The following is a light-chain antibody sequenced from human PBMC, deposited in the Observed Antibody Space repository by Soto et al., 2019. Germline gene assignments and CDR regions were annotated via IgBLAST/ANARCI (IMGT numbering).Light chain of an antibody. V-gene: IGKV1-5*03. CDR2: KAS. CDR1: QSISSW. CDR3: QQYNSYSWT. Sequence: DIQMTQSPSTLSASVGXRVTITCRASQSISSWLAWYQQKPGKAPKLLIYKASSLESGVPSRFSGSGSGTEFTLTISSLQPDDFATYYCQQYNSYSWTFGQGTKVDI. J-gene: IGKJ1*01.